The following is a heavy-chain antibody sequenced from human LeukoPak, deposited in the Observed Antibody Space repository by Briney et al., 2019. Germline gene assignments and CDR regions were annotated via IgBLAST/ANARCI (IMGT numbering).Heavy chain of an antibody. CDR2: ISYDGSNK. D-gene: IGHD2-21*02. V-gene: IGHV3-30*18. Sequence: PGGSLRLSCEASGFTFSGYGMHWVRQAPGKGLERVAGISYDGSNKYYTDSVKGRFTISRDNSKNTLYLQMNSLRPEDTAVYYCAKPRVGDSWAFDFWGQGTMVTVSS. CDR1: GFTFSGYG. CDR3: AKPRVGDSWAFDF. J-gene: IGHJ3*01.